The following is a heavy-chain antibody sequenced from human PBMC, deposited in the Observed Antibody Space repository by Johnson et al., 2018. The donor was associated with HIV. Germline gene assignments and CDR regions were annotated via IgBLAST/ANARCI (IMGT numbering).Heavy chain of an antibody. J-gene: IGHJ3*02. CDR3: AKDLETGDDYVWGSYQLGAFDI. Sequence: MLLVESGGGLIQPGGSLRLSCAASGFTVSSNYMSWVRQAPGKGREWVSVIYSGGSTYSADSVKCRFTPSKDSSKNTLYLQMNSLRAEDTAVYYCAKDLETGDDYVWGSYQLGAFDIWGQGTMVTVSS. CDR1: GFTVSSNY. D-gene: IGHD3-16*02. V-gene: IGHV3-53*01. CDR2: IYSGGST.